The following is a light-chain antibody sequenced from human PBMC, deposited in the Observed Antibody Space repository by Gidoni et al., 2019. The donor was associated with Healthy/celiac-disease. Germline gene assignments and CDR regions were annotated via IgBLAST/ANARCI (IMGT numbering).Light chain of an antibody. CDR3: NSYAGSNNPVV. Sequence: QSALTHPPSASRPPHQSVTISCTGTRSDVGGYKYVSWYQQHPGKAPKLMIYEISKRPSGVPDRFSGSKSGNTASLTVTGLQAEDEADYYCNSYAGSNNPVVFGGGTKLTVL. J-gene: IGLJ2*01. CDR1: RSDVGGYKY. V-gene: IGLV2-8*01. CDR2: EIS.